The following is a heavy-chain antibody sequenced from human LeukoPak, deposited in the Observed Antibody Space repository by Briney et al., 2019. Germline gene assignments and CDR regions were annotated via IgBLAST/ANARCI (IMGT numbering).Heavy chain of an antibody. Sequence: GGSLRLPCAASGFTFSTYTMAWVRQAPGGGLEWVSGVSGDGYSTYYADSVKGRFAISRDNSKSTLYLQMNSLRAEDTAVYYCAKDFGRNLGGPGYWGRGTRVTVSS. CDR1: GFTFSTYT. V-gene: IGHV3-23*01. CDR2: VSGDGYST. CDR3: AKDFGRNLGGPGY. J-gene: IGHJ4*02. D-gene: IGHD3-10*01.